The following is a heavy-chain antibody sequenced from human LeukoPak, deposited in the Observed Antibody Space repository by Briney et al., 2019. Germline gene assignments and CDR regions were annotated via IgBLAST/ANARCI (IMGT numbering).Heavy chain of an antibody. CDR2: IYYSGST. CDR1: GGSISSRGYY. CDR3: ARDLRGYDFWSGYTI. V-gene: IGHV4-31*03. D-gene: IGHD3-3*01. J-gene: IGHJ4*02. Sequence: SQTLSLTCTVSGGSISSRGYYWSWLRQHPGTGLEWIGYIYYSGSTYYNPSLKSRVTISVDTSKNQFSLKLSSVTAADTAVYYCARDLRGYDFWSGYTIWGQGTLVTVSS.